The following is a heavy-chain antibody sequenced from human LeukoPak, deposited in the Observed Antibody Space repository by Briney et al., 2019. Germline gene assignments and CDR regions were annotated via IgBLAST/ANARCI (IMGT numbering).Heavy chain of an antibody. CDR1: GFTFRSYW. V-gene: IGHV3-7*05. CDR2: INQDGSDH. CDR3: VRGRPY. J-gene: IGHJ4*02. Sequence: GGSLRLSCVASGFTFRSYWINWVRQAPGKGPEWVASINQDGSDHYYVDSVKGRFTISRDNAKDSLYLQMSSLRVEDTAVYYCVRGRPYWGQGTLVTVSS.